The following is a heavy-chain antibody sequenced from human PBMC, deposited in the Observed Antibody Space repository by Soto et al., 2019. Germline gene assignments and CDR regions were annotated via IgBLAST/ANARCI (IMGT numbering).Heavy chain of an antibody. CDR2: ISAYNGNT. Sequence: ASVKVSCKASGYTFTSYGISWVRQAPGQGLEWMGWISAYNGNTNYAQKLRGRVTMTTDTSTSTAYMELRSLRSDDTAVYYCARVVLWFGESTTYFDYWGQGTLVTVSS. CDR3: ARVVLWFGESTTYFDY. CDR1: GYTFTSYG. V-gene: IGHV1-18*01. D-gene: IGHD3-10*01. J-gene: IGHJ4*02.